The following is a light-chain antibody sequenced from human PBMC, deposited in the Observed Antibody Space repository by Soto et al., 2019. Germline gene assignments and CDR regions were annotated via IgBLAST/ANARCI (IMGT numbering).Light chain of an antibody. CDR1: QSVSSSY. J-gene: IGKJ2*01. CDR2: GVS. Sequence: EIVLTQSPGTLSLSPGQRATLSCRASQSVSSSYFAWYQQKPGQAPTLLIYGVSSRATGIPDRFSGSGSGTDFTLTISSLEPEDFAVYYCQQYDSSPYTFGQGTKLEIK. V-gene: IGKV3-20*01. CDR3: QQYDSSPYT.